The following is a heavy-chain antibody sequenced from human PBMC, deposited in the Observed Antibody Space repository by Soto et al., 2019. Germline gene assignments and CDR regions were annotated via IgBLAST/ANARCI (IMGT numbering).Heavy chain of an antibody. V-gene: IGHV4-59*08. CDR1: GGSISSYY. J-gene: IGHJ4*02. D-gene: IGHD3-9*01. CDR2: IYYSGST. Sequence: SETLSLTCTVSGGSISSYYWSWIRQPPGKGLEWIGYIYYSGSTNYNPSLKSRVTISLDKSKNQFSLKLSSVTAADSAVYFCARLEGLATISYYFDFWGQGALVTVSS. CDR3: ARLEGLATISYYFDF.